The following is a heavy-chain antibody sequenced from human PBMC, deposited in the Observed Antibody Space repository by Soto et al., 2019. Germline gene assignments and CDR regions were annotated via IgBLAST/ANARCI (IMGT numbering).Heavy chain of an antibody. V-gene: IGHV1-69*08. CDR3: AREADSTSFDY. J-gene: IGHJ4*02. CDR2: IIPILGIA. Sequence: QVQLVQSGAEVKKPGSSVKVSCKASGGTFSSYTISWVRQAPGQGLEWMGRIIPILGIANYAQKFQGRVTITADKSTSTAYMELSSLRSEDTAVYSCAREADSTSFDYWGQGTLVTVSS. CDR1: GGTFSSYT. D-gene: IGHD2-2*01.